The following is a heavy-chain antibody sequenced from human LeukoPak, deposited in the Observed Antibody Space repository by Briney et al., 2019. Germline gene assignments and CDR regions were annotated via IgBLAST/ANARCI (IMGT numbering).Heavy chain of an antibody. CDR3: ARGMIAEIDAFDI. J-gene: IGHJ3*02. CDR1: GGSISSYY. D-gene: IGHD3-22*01. CDR2: IYYSGST. V-gene: IGHV4-59*01. Sequence: SETLSLTCTVSGGSISSYYWSWIRQPPGKGLEWIGYIYYSGSTNYNPSLKSRVTISVDTSKSQFSLKLSSVTAADTAVYYCARGMIAEIDAFDIWGQGTMVTVSS.